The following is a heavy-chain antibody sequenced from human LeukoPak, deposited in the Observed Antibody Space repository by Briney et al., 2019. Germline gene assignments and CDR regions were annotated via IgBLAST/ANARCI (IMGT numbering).Heavy chain of an antibody. CDR3: ARDHPFGELFLIFDY. Sequence: ASVKVSCKASGYTFTSYGISWVRQAPGQGLEWMGWISAYNGNTNYAQKLQGRVTMTTDTSTSTAYMELRSLRSDDTAVYYCARDHPFGELFLIFDYWGQGTLVTVSS. CDR1: GYTFTSYG. V-gene: IGHV1-18*01. J-gene: IGHJ4*02. D-gene: IGHD3-10*01. CDR2: ISAYNGNT.